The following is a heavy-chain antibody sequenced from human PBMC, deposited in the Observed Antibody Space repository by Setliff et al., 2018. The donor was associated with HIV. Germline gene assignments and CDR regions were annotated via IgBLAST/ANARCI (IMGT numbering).Heavy chain of an antibody. D-gene: IGHD5-18*01. Sequence: KPSETLSLTCTVSSDSIRFYYWTWIRQPPGKGLEWIGNVYYTGSTNYNPSLKSRITISIDTSKSQFSLKLTSVAAADTAVYYCARDSGGYNYGFAVGSFDYWGQGARVTVSS. V-gene: IGHV4-59*01. CDR1: SDSIRFYY. CDR3: ARDSGGYNYGFAVGSFDY. J-gene: IGHJ4*02. CDR2: VYYTGST.